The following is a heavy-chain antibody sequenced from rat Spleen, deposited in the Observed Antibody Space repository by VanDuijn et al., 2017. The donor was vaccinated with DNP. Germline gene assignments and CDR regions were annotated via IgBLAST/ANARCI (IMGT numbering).Heavy chain of an antibody. Sequence: EVQLQESGPGLVKPSQSLSLTCSFTGYSITSSYRWNWIRKFPGTKLAWTGYINCAGSTNYNPSLKSRISITRDPSKNQFFLQVNSVTTEDTDTYYCARSQAAISTFAYWGQGTLVTVSS. CDR3: ARSQAAISTFAY. V-gene: IGHV3-3*01. CDR2: INCAGST. D-gene: IGHD1-2*01. CDR1: GYSITSSYR. J-gene: IGHJ3*01.